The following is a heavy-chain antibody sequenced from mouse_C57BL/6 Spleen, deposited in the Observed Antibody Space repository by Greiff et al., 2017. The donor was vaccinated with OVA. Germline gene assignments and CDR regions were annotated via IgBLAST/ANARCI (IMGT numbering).Heavy chain of an antibody. Sequence: QVQLQQPGAELVMPGASVKLSCKASGYTFTSYWMHWVKQRPGQGLEWIGEIDPSDSYTNYNQKFKGKSTLTVDKSSSTAYMQLSSLTSEGSAVYYCARLDAMDYWGQGTSVTVSA. J-gene: IGHJ4*01. CDR2: IDPSDSYT. CDR1: GYTFTSYW. V-gene: IGHV1-69*01. CDR3: ARLDAMDY.